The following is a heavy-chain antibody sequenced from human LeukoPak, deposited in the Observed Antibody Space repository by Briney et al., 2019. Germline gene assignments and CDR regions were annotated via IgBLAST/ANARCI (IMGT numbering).Heavy chain of an antibody. CDR1: GGSISSYY. V-gene: IGHV4-59*08. CDR2: IYYSGST. CDR3: ARQRDGSGYFVL. J-gene: IGHJ3*01. Sequence: SETLSLTCTVSGGSISSYYWSWIRQPPGKGLEWIGYIYYSGSTNYNPSLKSRVTISVDTSKNQFSLKLSSVTAADTAVYYCARQRDGSGYFVLWGQGTMVTVSS. D-gene: IGHD3-22*01.